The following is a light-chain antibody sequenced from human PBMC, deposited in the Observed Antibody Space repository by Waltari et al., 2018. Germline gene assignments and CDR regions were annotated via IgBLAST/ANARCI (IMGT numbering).Light chain of an antibody. CDR3: QQYYTVPPHT. J-gene: IGKJ4*01. CDR2: WAC. CDR1: QSVLYSSNNKNY. Sequence: DIVMTQSPDSLAVSLGERDTINCKSSQSVLYSSNNKNYLAWYQQKPGQPPKLLIYWACTRESGVPDRFSGSGSGTDFTLTISSLQAEDVAVYYCQQYYTVPPHTFGGGTKVEIK. V-gene: IGKV4-1*01.